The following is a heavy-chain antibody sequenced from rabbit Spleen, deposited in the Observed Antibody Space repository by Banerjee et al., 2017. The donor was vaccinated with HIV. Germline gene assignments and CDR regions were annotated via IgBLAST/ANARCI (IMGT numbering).Heavy chain of an antibody. CDR2: VYAGSSGST. CDR1: GFSFSSSYW. CDR3: ARDAGTSFSTYSMDL. Sequence: QEQLEESGGDLVKPEGSLTLTCTASGFSFSSSYWICWVRQAPGKGLEWIACVYAGSSGSTYSATWAKGRFTISKTSSTTVTLQMTSLTAADTATYFCARDAGTSFSTYSMDLWGPGTLVTVS. V-gene: IGHV1S45*01. J-gene: IGHJ6*01. D-gene: IGHD8-1*01.